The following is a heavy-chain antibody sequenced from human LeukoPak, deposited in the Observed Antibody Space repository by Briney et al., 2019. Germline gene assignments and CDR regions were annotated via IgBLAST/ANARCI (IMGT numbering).Heavy chain of an antibody. CDR1: GYSFTSYW. Sequence: GESLKISCKGSGYSFTSYWIGWVRQMPGKGLEWMGIIYPGDSDTRYGPSFQGQVTISADKSISTAYLQWSSLKASDTAMYYCARHLYDFWSGYYGGSYSDYWGQGTLVTVSS. J-gene: IGHJ4*02. CDR3: ARHLYDFWSGYYGGSYSDY. V-gene: IGHV5-51*01. CDR2: IYPGDSDT. D-gene: IGHD3-3*01.